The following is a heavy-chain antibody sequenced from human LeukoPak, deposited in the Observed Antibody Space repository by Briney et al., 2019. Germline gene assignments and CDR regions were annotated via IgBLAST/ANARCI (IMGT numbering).Heavy chain of an antibody. Sequence: GGSLRLSCAASEFTFSSYGMTWVRQAPGKGLEWVSSISGSGGSTQYADSVQGRFAISRDNSKNTLYLQMNSLRAEDTAVYFCARDPNGDCIGTFDMWGRGTMVSVSS. J-gene: IGHJ3*02. CDR2: ISGSGGST. CDR3: ARDPNGDCIGTFDM. D-gene: IGHD2-21*02. V-gene: IGHV3-23*01. CDR1: EFTFSSYG.